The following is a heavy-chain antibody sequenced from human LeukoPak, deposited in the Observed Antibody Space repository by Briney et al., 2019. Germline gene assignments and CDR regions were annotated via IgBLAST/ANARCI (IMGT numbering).Heavy chain of an antibody. CDR1: GFTFSSYW. CDR3: AKDSGYSYGEGYYFDY. CDR2: ISGSGGST. J-gene: IGHJ4*02. D-gene: IGHD5-18*01. V-gene: IGHV3-23*01. Sequence: GGSLRLSCAASGFTFSSYWMSWVRQAPVKGLEWVSAISGSGGSTYYADSVKGRFTISRDNSKNTLYLQMNSLRAEDTAVYYCAKDSGYSYGEGYYFDYWGQGTLVTVSS.